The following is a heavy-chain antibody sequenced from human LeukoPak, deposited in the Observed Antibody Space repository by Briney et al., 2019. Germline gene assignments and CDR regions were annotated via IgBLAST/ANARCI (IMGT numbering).Heavy chain of an antibody. V-gene: IGHV3-30*03. CDR2: ISYDGSDK. Sequence: PGGSLRLSCAASGFTFGRYGMHWVRQAPGKGLEWVAVISYDGSDKYYADSVKGRFAISRDNSKNALYLQMNSLRAEDTSVYYCARDLSIAAAAYYFDQWGQGTLVTVSS. CDR3: ARDLSIAAAAYYFDQ. J-gene: IGHJ4*02. D-gene: IGHD6-13*01. CDR1: GFTFGRYG.